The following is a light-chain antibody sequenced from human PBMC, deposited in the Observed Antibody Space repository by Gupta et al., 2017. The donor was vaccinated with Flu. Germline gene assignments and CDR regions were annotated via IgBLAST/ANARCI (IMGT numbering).Light chain of an antibody. J-gene: IGLJ3*02. CDR3: SSYTGSSTPM. CDR1: SSDVGGYNY. Sequence: QPALTQPASGPGSPGKPINIPCIGTSSDVGGYNYVSWYQPHPGKAPRLMIYAVSNRPSGVPNRFSGSRSGNTASLTISGLQAEDESDYYCSSYTGSSTPMFGGGTKLTVL. CDR2: AVS. V-gene: IGLV2-14*01.